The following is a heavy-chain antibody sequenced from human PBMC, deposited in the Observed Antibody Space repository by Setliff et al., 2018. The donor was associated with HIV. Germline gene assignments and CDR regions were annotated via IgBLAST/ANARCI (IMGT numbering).Heavy chain of an antibody. CDR3: ARDRKSLGYNFWSGFRPDAAFDI. J-gene: IGHJ3*02. V-gene: IGHV4-59*01. CDR2: IYYSGST. D-gene: IGHD3-3*01. CDR1: GGSISSYY. Sequence: PSETLSLTCTVSGGSISSYYWRWIRQPPGKGLEWIGYIYYSGSTNYNPSLKSRVTISVDTSKNQFSLKLSSVTAADTAVYYCARDRKSLGYNFWSGFRPDAAFDIWGQGTMVTVSS.